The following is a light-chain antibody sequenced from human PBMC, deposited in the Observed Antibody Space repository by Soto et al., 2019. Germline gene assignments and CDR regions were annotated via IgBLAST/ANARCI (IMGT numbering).Light chain of an antibody. V-gene: IGKV3-15*01. Sequence: IVVTQSPATLSVSPGESVTLACRASQGINRNLAWYQQKPGQAPRLLFSGASTRAAGVPARFSGSGSGTEFTLTISSLQSEDFAVYHCQQYHNWPSWTFGQGTKVDIK. J-gene: IGKJ1*01. CDR1: QGINRN. CDR2: GAS. CDR3: QQYHNWPSWT.